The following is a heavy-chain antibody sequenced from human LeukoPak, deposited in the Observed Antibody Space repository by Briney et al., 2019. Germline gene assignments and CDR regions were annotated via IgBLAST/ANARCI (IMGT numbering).Heavy chain of an antibody. J-gene: IGHJ4*02. CDR2: IWYDGSNK. V-gene: IGHV3-33*01. CDR3: ARHLGYYYDSSGLDY. CDR1: GFTFSSYG. D-gene: IGHD3-22*01. Sequence: GGSLRLSCAASGFTFSSYGKHWVRQAPGKGLEWEAVIWYDGSNKNYAYSVKGRFTISRANSKNTLYLQMNSLRAEDTAVYYCARHLGYYYDSSGLDYWGQGTLVTVSS.